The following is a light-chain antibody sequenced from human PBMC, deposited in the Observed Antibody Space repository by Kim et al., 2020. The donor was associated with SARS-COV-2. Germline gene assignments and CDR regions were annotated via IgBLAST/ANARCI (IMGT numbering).Light chain of an antibody. J-gene: IGLJ3*02. CDR2: SNN. V-gene: IGLV1-44*01. Sequence: GQRVTISCSGSSSNIGRNTENWYPQLPGTAPKLLIYSNNQRPSGVPDRFSGSKSGTSASLAISGLQSEDEADYSCAAWDDSLNGWVFGGGTKLTVL. CDR3: AAWDDSLNGWV. CDR1: SSNIGRNT.